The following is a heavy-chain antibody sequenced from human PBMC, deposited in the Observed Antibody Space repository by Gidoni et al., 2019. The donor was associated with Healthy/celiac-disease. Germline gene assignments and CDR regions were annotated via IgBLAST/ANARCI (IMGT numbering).Heavy chain of an antibody. D-gene: IGHD6-13*01. Sequence: QVQLVQSGAEVKKPGSSVKVSCKASGGTFSSYAISWVRQAPGQGLEWMGRIIPSLGIANYAQKFQGRVTITADKSTSTAYMELSSLRSEDTAVYYCARAGYSSSWPRLDFDYWGQGTLVTVSS. J-gene: IGHJ4*02. CDR2: IIPSLGIA. V-gene: IGHV1-69*04. CDR1: GGTFSSYA. CDR3: ARAGYSSSWPRLDFDY.